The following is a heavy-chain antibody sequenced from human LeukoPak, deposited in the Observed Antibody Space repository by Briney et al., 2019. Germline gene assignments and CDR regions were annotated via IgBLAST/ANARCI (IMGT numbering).Heavy chain of an antibody. CDR2: IYYSGST. D-gene: IGHD2-2*03. V-gene: IGHV4-39*01. CDR1: GGSISSSSYY. CDR3: ARHMDIVVVPAAMDY. Sequence: SETLSLTCTVSGGSISSSSYYWGWIRQPPGKGLEWIGSIYYSGSTYYNPSLKSRFTISVDTSKNQFSLKLSSVTAADTAVYYCARHMDIVVVPAAMDYWGQGTLVTVSS. J-gene: IGHJ4*02.